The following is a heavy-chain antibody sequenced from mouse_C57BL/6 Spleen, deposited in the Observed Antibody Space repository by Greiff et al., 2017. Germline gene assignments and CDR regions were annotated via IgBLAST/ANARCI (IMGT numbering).Heavy chain of an antibody. Sequence: VQRVESGPGLVAPSQSLSITCTVSGFSLTSYAISWVRQPPGKGLAWLGVIWTGGGTNYNSALKSRLSISKDNSKSQVFLKMNSLQTDDTARYFCARNGDGDDGYFDVWGTGTTVTVSS. CDR1: GFSLTSYA. V-gene: IGHV2-9-1*01. CDR3: ARNGDGDDGYFDV. CDR2: IWTGGGT. D-gene: IGHD2-12*01. J-gene: IGHJ1*03.